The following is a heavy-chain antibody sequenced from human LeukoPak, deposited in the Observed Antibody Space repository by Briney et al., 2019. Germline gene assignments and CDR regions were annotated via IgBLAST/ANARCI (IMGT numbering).Heavy chain of an antibody. J-gene: IGHJ5*02. CDR2: ISGSGGST. CDR1: GFTFSSYA. D-gene: IGHD4-17*01. V-gene: IGHV3-23*01. Sequence: GGSLRLSCAASGFTFSSYAMSWVRQAPGKGLEWVSAISGSGGSTYYADSVKGRFTISRDNSKNTLYLQMNSLRAEDTAVYYCAKDQPVTTKRLSGPPAGFDPWGQGTLVTVSS. CDR3: AKDQPVTTKRLSGPPAGFDP.